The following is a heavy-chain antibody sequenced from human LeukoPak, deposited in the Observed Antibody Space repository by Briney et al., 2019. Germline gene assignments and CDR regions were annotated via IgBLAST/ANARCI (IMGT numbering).Heavy chain of an antibody. D-gene: IGHD3-22*01. J-gene: IGHJ4*02. CDR2: ISSSGSTI. CDR1: GFTFSSYE. CDR3: ARVEWYYYDSSGYSA. Sequence: GGSLRLSCAASGFTFSSYEMNWVRQAPGKGLEWVSYISSSGSTIYYADSVKGRFTISRDNAKNSLYLQTNSLRAEDTAVYYCARVEWYYYDSSGYSAWGQGTLVTVSS. V-gene: IGHV3-48*03.